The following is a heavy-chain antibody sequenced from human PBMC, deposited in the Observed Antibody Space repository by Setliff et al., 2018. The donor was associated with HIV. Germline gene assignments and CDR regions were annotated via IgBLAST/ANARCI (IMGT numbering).Heavy chain of an antibody. CDR3: VKNIGGYSSSSVFDY. V-gene: IGHV3-43*01. CDR2: ISWDGGST. J-gene: IGHJ4*02. CDR1: GFNFDDYA. D-gene: IGHD6-6*01. Sequence: GGSLRLSCAASGFNFDDYAMHWVRQVPGKGLEWVSLISWDGGSTYYADSVKGRFTISRDNSKNSLYLQMNSLRTEDTALYYCVKNIGGYSSSSVFDYWGQGTLVTVSS.